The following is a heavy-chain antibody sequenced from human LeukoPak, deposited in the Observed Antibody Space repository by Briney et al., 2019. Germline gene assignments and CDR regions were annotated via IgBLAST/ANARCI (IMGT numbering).Heavy chain of an antibody. Sequence: GGSLRLSCAAPGFTVSSNYMSWVRQAPGKGLEWVSVFYSGGRTYYSDSVKGRFTISRDNSRNTLSLQMNSLRAEDTAVYYCARGFYYGSGITDQTVRSDAFDIWGQGTMVTVSS. CDR1: GFTVSSNY. V-gene: IGHV3-53*01. CDR2: FYSGGRT. J-gene: IGHJ3*02. CDR3: ARGFYYGSGITDQTVRSDAFDI. D-gene: IGHD3-10*01.